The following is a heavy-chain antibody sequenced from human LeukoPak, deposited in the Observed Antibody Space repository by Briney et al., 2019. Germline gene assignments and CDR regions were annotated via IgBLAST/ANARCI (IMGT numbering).Heavy chain of an antibody. CDR2: INYSGST. Sequence: SDTLSLTCSVSCGPINGYYWGWIRQPPRKGLEWIGYINYSGSTNYNPSLKSQVTISLDTSKNHFSLKLTSVTAADTAVYYCARVGRGDHTWGSYSFDYWGQGALVTVSS. CDR1: CGPINGYY. J-gene: IGHJ4*02. V-gene: IGHV4-59*07. D-gene: IGHD3-16*01. CDR3: ARVGRGDHTWGSYSFDY.